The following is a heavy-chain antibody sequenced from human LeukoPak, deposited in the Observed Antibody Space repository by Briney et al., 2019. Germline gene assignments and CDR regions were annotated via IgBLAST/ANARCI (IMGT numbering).Heavy chain of an antibody. CDR2: ISWNSGSI. J-gene: IGHJ6*02. Sequence: GGSLRLSCAASGFTFDDYAMHWVRQAPGKGLEWVSGISWNSGSIGYADSVKGRFTISRDNAKNSLYLQMNSLRAEDTALYYCAKMGIAVAGTFYGMDVWGQGTTVTVSS. V-gene: IGHV3-9*01. CDR1: GFTFDDYA. D-gene: IGHD6-19*01. CDR3: AKMGIAVAGTFYGMDV.